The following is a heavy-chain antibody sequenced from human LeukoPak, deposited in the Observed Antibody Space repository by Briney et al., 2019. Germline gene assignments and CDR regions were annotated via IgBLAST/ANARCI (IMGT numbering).Heavy chain of an antibody. V-gene: IGHV4-59*01. D-gene: IGHD4-11*01. CDR3: AGPGETTGFGY. J-gene: IGHJ4*02. Sequence: SETLSLTCTVSGGSISSYYWSWIRQPPGKGLEWIGYIYYSGSTNYNPSLKSRVTISVDTSKNQFSLKLSSVTAADTAVYYCAGPGETTGFGYWGQGTLVTVSS. CDR1: GGSISSYY. CDR2: IYYSGST.